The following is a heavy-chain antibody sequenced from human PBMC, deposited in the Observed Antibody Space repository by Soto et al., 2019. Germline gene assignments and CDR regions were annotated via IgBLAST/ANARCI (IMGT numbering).Heavy chain of an antibody. D-gene: IGHD3-10*01. CDR3: AGGGVRGVITRTRDYYGMDV. J-gene: IGHJ6*02. V-gene: IGHV5-51*01. Sequence: GESLKISCQASGYTFSNYWIGWVRQLPEKGLEWMGVIYPGDSDTRYSPSFQGQVTISADKSTNTAHLQWTSLKASDTAMYYCAGGGVRGVITRTRDYYGMDVWGQGTTVTVSS. CDR1: GYTFSNYW. CDR2: IYPGDSDT.